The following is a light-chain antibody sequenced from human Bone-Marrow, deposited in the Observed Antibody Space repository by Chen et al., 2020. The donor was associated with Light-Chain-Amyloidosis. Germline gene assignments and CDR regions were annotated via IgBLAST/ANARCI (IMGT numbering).Light chain of an antibody. Sequence: QSALTQPASVSGSPGQSITISCTGTSSDVGGDHHVSWDQPHPDKTPKLRLYEVTTRPAWVPDRFSGSKSDNTASLTISGLQTEDEADYFCSSYTITNTLVFGSGTRVTVL. CDR3: SSYTITNTLV. CDR2: EVT. V-gene: IGLV2-14*01. CDR1: SSDVGGDHH. J-gene: IGLJ1*01.